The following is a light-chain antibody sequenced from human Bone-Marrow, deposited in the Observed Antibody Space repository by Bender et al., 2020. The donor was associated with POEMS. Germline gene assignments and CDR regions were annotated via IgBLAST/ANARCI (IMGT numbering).Light chain of an antibody. J-gene: IGLJ2*01. V-gene: IGLV1-44*01. CDR1: SSNIGTNP. CDR2: INN. Sequence: QSVLTQPPSASGTPGQRVTISCSGSSSNIGTNPVNWYQQLPGTAPKLLIYINNQRPSGVPDRFSGSKSGTSASLAISGLQSEDEADYYCFSYGGSKSVFGGGTKVTVL. CDR3: FSYGGSKSV.